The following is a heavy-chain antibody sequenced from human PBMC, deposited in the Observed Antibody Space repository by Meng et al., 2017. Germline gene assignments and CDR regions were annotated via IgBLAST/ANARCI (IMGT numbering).Heavy chain of an antibody. CDR1: GFTFGDYA. J-gene: IGHJ4*02. CDR2: IRSNAYGGTT. D-gene: IGHD4-17*01. Sequence: GESLKISCAASGFTFGDYAMSWVRQAPGKGLEWVGFIRSNAYGGTTEYAASVKGRFTISRDDSKSIAYLQMNSLKTEDTAVYYCTRSPTVTTSRSLGPLHYWGQGTLVTVSS. V-gene: IGHV3-49*04. CDR3: TRSPTVTTSRSLGPLHY.